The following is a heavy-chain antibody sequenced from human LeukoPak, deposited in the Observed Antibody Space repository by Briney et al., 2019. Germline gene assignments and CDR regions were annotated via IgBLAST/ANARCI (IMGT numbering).Heavy chain of an antibody. CDR2: IRYDGSNK. V-gene: IGHV3-30*02. CDR3: AKWGRNYYGSGSYCLDY. Sequence: PGGSLRLSCAASGFTFSSYGMHWVRQAPGKGLEWVAFIRYDGSNKYYADSVKGRFTISRDNSKNTLYLQMNSLRAEDTAVYYCAKWGRNYYGSGSYCLDYWGQGTLVTVSS. CDR1: GFTFSSYG. J-gene: IGHJ4*02. D-gene: IGHD3-10*01.